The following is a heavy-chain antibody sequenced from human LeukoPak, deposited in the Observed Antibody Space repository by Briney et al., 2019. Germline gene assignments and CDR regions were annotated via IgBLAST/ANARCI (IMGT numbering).Heavy chain of an antibody. CDR2: NYYSATT. J-gene: IGHJ6*03. D-gene: IGHD3-16*01. CDR3: ARELTVAYYMDV. CDR1: GGSITSGGYY. V-gene: IGHV4-31*03. Sequence: SETLSLICTVSGGSITSGGYYWSWIRQHPGKGLEWIGNNYYSATTYYTLSLKSRVTISVDTSKNQFSLKLSSVTAADTAVYYCARELTVAYYMDVWGKGTTVTVSS.